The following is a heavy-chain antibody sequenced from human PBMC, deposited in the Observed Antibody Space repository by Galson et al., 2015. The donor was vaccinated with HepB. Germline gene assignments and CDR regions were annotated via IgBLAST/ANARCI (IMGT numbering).Heavy chain of an antibody. CDR3: ARVLRGSYYDAFDI. CDR2: ISAYNGNT. D-gene: IGHD1-26*01. CDR1: GYTFTSYG. V-gene: IGHV1-18*04. J-gene: IGHJ3*02. Sequence: SVKVSCKASGYTFTSYGISWVRQAPGQGLEWMGWISAYNGNTNYAQKFQGRVTMTTDTSTSTAYMELRSLRSDDTAVYYCARVLRGSYYDAFDIWGQGTMVTVSS.